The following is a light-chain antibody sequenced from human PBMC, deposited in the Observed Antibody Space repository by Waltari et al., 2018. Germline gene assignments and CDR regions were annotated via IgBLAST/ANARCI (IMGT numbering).Light chain of an antibody. CDR2: SNN. CDR1: TSNIGSTT. Sequence: QSVLTQPPSASETPGPMVTISCSGGTSNIGSTTVPRYQQFPGTAPKLLIYSNNQRPSGVPDRFSGSKSGTSASLAITGLQSEDEADYYCATWDDGLRGWVFGGGTKLSVL. V-gene: IGLV1-44*01. J-gene: IGLJ3*02. CDR3: ATWDDGLRGWV.